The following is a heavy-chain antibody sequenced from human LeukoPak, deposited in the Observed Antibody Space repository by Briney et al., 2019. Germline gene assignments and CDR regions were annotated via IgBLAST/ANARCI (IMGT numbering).Heavy chain of an antibody. J-gene: IGHJ4*02. D-gene: IGHD1-26*01. CDR1: GFTFSSYA. V-gene: IGHV3-64*01. CDR3: ARVGDVGPFDY. CDR2: MSSNGGTT. Sequence: GGSLRLSCAASGFTFSSYAMHWVRQAPGKGLEYVSAMSSNGGTTDYAKSVKGRFTISRDNSKNTLYLQMGSLRAEDMAVYYCARVGDVGPFDYWGQGTLVTVSS.